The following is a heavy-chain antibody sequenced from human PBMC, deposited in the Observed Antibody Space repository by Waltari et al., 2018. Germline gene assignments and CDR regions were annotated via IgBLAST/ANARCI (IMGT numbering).Heavy chain of an antibody. CDR1: GGSISSGSYY. CDR2: IYTSGST. Sequence: QVQLQESGPGLVKPSQTLSLTCTVSGGSISSGSYYWTWIRQPAGKGLEWIGYIYTSGSTNYNPSLKSRVTISVDTSKNQFSLKLSSVTAADTAVYYCAREDSCGHKQNWNSQGCDYYYGMDVWGQGTTVTVSS. J-gene: IGHJ6*02. V-gene: IGHV4-61*09. D-gene: IGHD1-7*01. CDR3: AREDSCGHKQNWNSQGCDYYYGMDV.